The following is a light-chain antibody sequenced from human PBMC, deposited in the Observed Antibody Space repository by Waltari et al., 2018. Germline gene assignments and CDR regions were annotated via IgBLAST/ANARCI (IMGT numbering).Light chain of an antibody. J-gene: IGKJ2*01. V-gene: IGKV2-30*02. CDR3: MQGTRWPYT. Sequence: VMTQSPVSLSVTLGQAASISCKSSQSLVPVDGNTYLNWFHQRPGQSPRRLIYWVFNRDSGVPDRFSGSVSGTDFTLRISRVEAEDVGVYYCMQGTRWPYTFGQGTQLDIK. CDR2: WVF. CDR1: QSLVPVDGNTY.